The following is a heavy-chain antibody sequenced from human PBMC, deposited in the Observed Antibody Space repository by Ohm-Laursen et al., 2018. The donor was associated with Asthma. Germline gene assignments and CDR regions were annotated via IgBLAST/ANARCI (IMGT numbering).Heavy chain of an antibody. Sequence: SLRLSCAASGFTFSSYAMHWVRQAPGKGLEWVAVISYDGSNKYYADSVKGRFTISRDNSKNTLYLQMNSLRAEDTAVYHCARDRDIVVVPAAKYGMDVWGQGTTVTVSS. CDR3: ARDRDIVVVPAAKYGMDV. CDR2: ISYDGSNK. D-gene: IGHD2-2*01. J-gene: IGHJ6*02. V-gene: IGHV3-30-3*01. CDR1: GFTFSSYA.